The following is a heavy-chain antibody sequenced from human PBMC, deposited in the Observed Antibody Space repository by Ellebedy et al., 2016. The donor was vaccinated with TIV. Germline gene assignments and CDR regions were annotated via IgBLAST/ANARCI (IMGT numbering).Heavy chain of an antibody. CDR3: ARDPRPYLRYGHFDC. Sequence: GESLKISCGASGFTLTSYAMNWVRQAPGKGLEWVSSINDISSHIYYADSVRGRFTISRDTAKNSLFLQMDSLRADDTAVYYCARDPRPYLRYGHFDCWGQGTLVTVSS. D-gene: IGHD3-9*01. CDR2: INDISSHI. CDR1: GFTLTSYA. V-gene: IGHV3-21*01. J-gene: IGHJ4*02.